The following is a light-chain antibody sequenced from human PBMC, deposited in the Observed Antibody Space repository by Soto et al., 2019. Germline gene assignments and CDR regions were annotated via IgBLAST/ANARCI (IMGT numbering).Light chain of an antibody. J-gene: IGLJ3*02. V-gene: IGLV2-14*02. CDR2: GVS. CDR1: SSDVGSYNL. Sequence: QSALTQPASVSGSPGQSITISCTGTSSDVGSYNLVSWYQQHPGKAPKLIIYGVSNRPSGVSSRFSGSKSGNTASLTISGLQAEDEADYYCSSYTISTARLFGGGTKLTVL. CDR3: SSYTISTARL.